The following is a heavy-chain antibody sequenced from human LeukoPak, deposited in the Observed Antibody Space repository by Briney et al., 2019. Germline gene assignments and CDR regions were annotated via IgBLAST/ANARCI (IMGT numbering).Heavy chain of an antibody. D-gene: IGHD4/OR15-4a*01. CDR2: IYYSGST. V-gene: IGHV4-59*01. J-gene: IGHJ6*03. Sequence: KPSETLSLTCTVSGGSISSYYWSWIRQPPGKGLEWLGYIYYSGSTNYNPSLKSRVTISVDTSKNQFSLKVSSVTAADTAVYYCARAPGNDYYPYYYMDVWGKGTTVTVSS. CDR1: GGSISSYY. CDR3: ARAPGNDYYPYYYMDV.